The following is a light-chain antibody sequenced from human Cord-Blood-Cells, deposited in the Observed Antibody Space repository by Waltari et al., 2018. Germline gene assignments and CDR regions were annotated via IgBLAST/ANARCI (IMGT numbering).Light chain of an antibody. Sequence: DIQMTQSPSSLSASVGDRVTITCRASQSISSYLNWYQQKPGKAPKLLIYAASSLQSGVPSRFSGSGSWTDFTLPISSLQPEDVATYYCQQSYSTPYTFGQGTKLEIK. CDR1: QSISSY. J-gene: IGKJ2*01. CDR2: AAS. CDR3: QQSYSTPYT. V-gene: IGKV1-39*01.